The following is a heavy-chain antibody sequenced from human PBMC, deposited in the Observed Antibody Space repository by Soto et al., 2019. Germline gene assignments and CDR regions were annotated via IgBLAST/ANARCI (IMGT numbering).Heavy chain of an antibody. V-gene: IGHV3-30*18. CDR3: AKPKTLGYCSGGSCYADAFDI. J-gene: IGHJ3*02. CDR2: ISYDGSNK. D-gene: IGHD2-15*01. Sequence: GGSLRLSCAASGFTFISYGMHWVRQAPGKGLEWVAVISYDGSNKYYADSVKGRFTISRDNSKNTLYLQMNSLRAEDTAVYYCAKPKTLGYCSGGSCYADAFDIWGQGTMVTVSS. CDR1: GFTFISYG.